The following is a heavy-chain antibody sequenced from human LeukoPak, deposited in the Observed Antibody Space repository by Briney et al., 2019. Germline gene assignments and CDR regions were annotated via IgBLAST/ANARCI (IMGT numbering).Heavy chain of an antibody. D-gene: IGHD5-18*01. CDR3: AKDWIQFNRVFDCFDS. V-gene: IGHV3-23*01. CDR2: IGNTET. CDR1: GFTFSSYA. J-gene: IGHJ4*02. Sequence: GGSLRLSWPASGFTFSSYAMSWVRQAPGKGLEWVATIGNTETFYADSVTGRFTISRDNSKNTVNLQMNRLRVEDTAIYYCAKDWIQFNRVFDCFDSWGQGTLVTVSS.